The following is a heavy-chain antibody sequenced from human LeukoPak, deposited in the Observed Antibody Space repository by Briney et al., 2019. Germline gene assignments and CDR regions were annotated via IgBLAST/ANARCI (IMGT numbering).Heavy chain of an antibody. J-gene: IGHJ3*02. CDR2: IYTSGST. CDR3: ASGYYYDSSGYYNLDI. CDR1: GGSISSGSYY. V-gene: IGHV4-61*02. D-gene: IGHD3-22*01. Sequence: SQTLSLTCTVSGGSISSGSYYWSWIRQPAGKGLEWIGRIYTSGSTNYNPSLKSRVTISVDTSKNQFSLKLSSVTAADTAVYCCASGYYYDSSGYYNLDIWGQGTMVTVSS.